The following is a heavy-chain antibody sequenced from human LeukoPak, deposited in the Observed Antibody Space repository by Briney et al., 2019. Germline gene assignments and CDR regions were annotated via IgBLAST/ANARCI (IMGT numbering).Heavy chain of an antibody. V-gene: IGHV3-23*01. CDR1: GFTFSSYA. CDR3: AKILSSWYPGFDY. CDR2: ISGSGGST. J-gene: IGHJ4*02. D-gene: IGHD6-13*01. Sequence: PGGSLRLSCAASGFTFSSYAMSWVRQAPGKGMEWVSAISGSGGSTYYADSVKGRFTISRDNAKNTLYLQMNSLRAEDTAVYYCAKILSSWYPGFDYWGQGTLVTVSS.